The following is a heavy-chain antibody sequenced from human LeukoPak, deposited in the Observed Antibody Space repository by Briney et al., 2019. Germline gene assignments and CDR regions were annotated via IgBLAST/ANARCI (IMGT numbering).Heavy chain of an antibody. V-gene: IGHV3-48*03. D-gene: IGHD5-12*01. CDR2: INNSGGTI. J-gene: IGHJ4*02. Sequence: GGSLRLSCAASGFTFSNYGMNWVRQAPGEGWEWVSYINNSGGTISYADSVKGRFTISRENAKNSLCLQINSLRAEDTAVYYCARDNRYSYDYLDYWGQGTLVTVSS. CDR1: GFTFSNYG. CDR3: ARDNRYSYDYLDY.